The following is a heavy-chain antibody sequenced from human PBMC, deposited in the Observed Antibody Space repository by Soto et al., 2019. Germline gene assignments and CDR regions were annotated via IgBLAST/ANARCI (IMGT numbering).Heavy chain of an antibody. D-gene: IGHD3-22*01. CDR1: GFTFSSYG. CDR2: ISYDGSNK. Sequence: GGSLRLSCAASGFTFSSYGMHWVRQAPGKGLEWVAVISYDGSNKYYADSVKGCFSISRDNSKNTLYLQMNILRAEDTAVYYCAKAGYYYDSSGYYSEYYYYYYGMDVWGQGTTVTVSS. V-gene: IGHV3-30*18. J-gene: IGHJ6*02. CDR3: AKAGYYYDSSGYYSEYYYYYYGMDV.